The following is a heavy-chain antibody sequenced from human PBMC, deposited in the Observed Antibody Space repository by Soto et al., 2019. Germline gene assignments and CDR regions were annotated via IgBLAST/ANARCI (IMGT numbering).Heavy chain of an antibody. CDR3: ARDFASMAAGGTFDI. CDR2: IYYSGST. J-gene: IGHJ3*02. CDR1: GGSISSGGYY. D-gene: IGHD6-13*01. V-gene: IGHV4-31*03. Sequence: QVQLQESGPGLVKPSQTLSLTSTVSGGSISSGGYYWSWIRQHPGKGLEWIGYIYYSGSTYYNPSLKSRVTISVDTSKNQFSLKLSSVTAADTAVYYSARDFASMAAGGTFDIWGQGTMVTVSS.